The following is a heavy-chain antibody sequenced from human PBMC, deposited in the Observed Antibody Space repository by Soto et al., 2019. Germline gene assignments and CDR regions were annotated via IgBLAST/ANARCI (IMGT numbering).Heavy chain of an antibody. CDR1: GGSFSDYY. D-gene: IGHD1-26*01. V-gene: IGHV4-34*01. J-gene: IGHJ6*02. CDR2: INHSGST. CDR3: TKWDGYADV. Sequence: SETLSLTCAVYGGSFSDYYWSWIRQPPGKGLEWIGEINHSGSTNYNPSLRSRVAISVDTSKNQFSLKLSFVTAADSAIYYCTKWDGYADVWGQGTTVTVSS.